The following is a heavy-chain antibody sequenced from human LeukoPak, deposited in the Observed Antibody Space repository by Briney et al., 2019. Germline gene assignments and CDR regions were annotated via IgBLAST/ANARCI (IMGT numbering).Heavy chain of an antibody. CDR2: IKQDGSEK. D-gene: IGHD6-13*01. CDR3: ARDQEGYSSSWYYGIYFDY. CDR1: GFTFSSYW. J-gene: IGHJ4*02. V-gene: IGHV3-7*01. Sequence: PGGSLRLSCAASGFTFSSYWMSWVRQAPGKGLEWVANIKQDGSEKYYVDSVKGRFTISRDNAKNSLYLQMNSLRAEDTAVYYCARDQEGYSSSWYYGIYFDYWGQGTLVTVSS.